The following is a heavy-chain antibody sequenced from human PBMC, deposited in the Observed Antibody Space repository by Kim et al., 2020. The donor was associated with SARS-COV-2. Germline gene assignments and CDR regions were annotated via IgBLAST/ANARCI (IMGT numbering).Heavy chain of an antibody. J-gene: IGHJ4*02. D-gene: IGHD3-10*01. CDR2: ISYDGSNK. V-gene: IGHV3-30*04. CDR3: ASDFRYYGSGSYPGVDY. CDR1: GFTFSSYA. Sequence: GGSLRLSCAASGFTFSSYAMHWVRQAPGKGLEWVAVISYDGSNKYYADSVKGRFTISRDNSKNTLYLQMNSLRAEDTAVYYCASDFRYYGSGSYPGVDYWGQGTLVTVSS.